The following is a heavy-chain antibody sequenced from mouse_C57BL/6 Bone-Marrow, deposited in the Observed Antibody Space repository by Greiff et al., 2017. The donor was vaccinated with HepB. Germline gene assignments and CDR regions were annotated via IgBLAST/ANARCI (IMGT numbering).Heavy chain of an antibody. CDR1: GFSFNTYA. V-gene: IGHV10-1*01. CDR3: VFTVVALYGNDNYYARDY. J-gene: IGHJ4*01. Sequence: EVKLMESGGGLVQPKGSLKLSCAASGFSFNTYAMNWVRQAPGKGLEWVARIRSKSNNYATYYADSVKDRFTISRDDSERMLYLQMNNLKTEDTAMYYCVFTVVALYGNDNYYARDYWGQGTSVTVSS. D-gene: IGHD1-1*01. CDR2: IRSKSNNYAT.